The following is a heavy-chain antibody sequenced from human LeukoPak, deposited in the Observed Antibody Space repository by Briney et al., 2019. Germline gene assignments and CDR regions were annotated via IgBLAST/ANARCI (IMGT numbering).Heavy chain of an antibody. CDR3: ARRAVDNSYYYYMDV. V-gene: IGHV1-8*03. D-gene: IGHD6-19*01. CDR2: MNPNSGNT. Sequence: ASVKVSCKASGYTFTIYNINWVRLATGQGLEWMGWMNPNSGNTGYAQKFQGRVTITRNTSISTTYMELSSLRSEDTAVYYCARRAVDNSYYYYMDVWGKGTTVTVSS. J-gene: IGHJ6*03. CDR1: GYTFTIYN.